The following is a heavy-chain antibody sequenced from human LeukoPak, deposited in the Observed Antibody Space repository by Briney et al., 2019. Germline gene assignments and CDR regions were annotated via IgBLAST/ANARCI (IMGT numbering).Heavy chain of an antibody. V-gene: IGHV3-30*02. Sequence: GGSLRLSCAASGFTFSSYGMHWVRQAPGKGLEWVAFIRYDGSNKYYADSVKGRFTISRDNSKNTLYLQMNSLRAEDTAVYYCAKDRYYYGSGSPYFDYWGQGTLVTVSS. D-gene: IGHD3-10*01. CDR2: IRYDGSNK. J-gene: IGHJ4*02. CDR3: AKDRYYYGSGSPYFDY. CDR1: GFTFSSYG.